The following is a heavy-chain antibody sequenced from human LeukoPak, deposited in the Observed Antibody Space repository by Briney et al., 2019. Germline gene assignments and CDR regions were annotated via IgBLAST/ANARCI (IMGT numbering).Heavy chain of an antibody. Sequence: GGSLRLSCAASGFPFSSDYMSWVRQAPGKGLEWVANIKEDGTETHYVDSVRGRFTVSRDNARNSLFLQMNSLRVEDTALYYCTREHWFGELGSWGQGTLVTVSS. V-gene: IGHV3-7*01. CDR3: TREHWFGELGS. CDR2: IKEDGTET. J-gene: IGHJ4*02. CDR1: GFPFSSDY. D-gene: IGHD3-10*01.